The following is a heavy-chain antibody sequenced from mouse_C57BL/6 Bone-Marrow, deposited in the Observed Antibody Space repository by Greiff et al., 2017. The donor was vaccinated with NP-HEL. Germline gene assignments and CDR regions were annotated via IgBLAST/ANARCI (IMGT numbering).Heavy chain of an antibody. V-gene: IGHV2-2*01. CDR1: GFSLTSYG. CDR2: IWSGGST. D-gene: IGHD2-3*01. Sequence: VMLVESGPGLVQPSQSLSITCTVSGFSLTSYGVPWVRQSPGKGLEWLGVIWSGGSTDYNAAFISRLSISKDNSKSQVFFKMNSLQADDTAIYYCARDGYQFFYYFDYWGQGTTLTVSS. J-gene: IGHJ2*01. CDR3: ARDGYQFFYYFDY.